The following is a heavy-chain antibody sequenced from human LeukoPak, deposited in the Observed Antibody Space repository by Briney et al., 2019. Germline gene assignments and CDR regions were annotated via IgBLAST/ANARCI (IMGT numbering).Heavy chain of an antibody. V-gene: IGHV4-34*01. Sequence: SSETLSLTCAVYGGSFSGYYWSWIRQPPGKGLEWIGEINHSGSTNYNPSLKSRVTISVDTSKNQFSLKLRSVTAADTAVYYCATMSQSIYYDSGRYQTAYYFDFWGQGTLVTVSS. CDR2: INHSGST. J-gene: IGHJ4*02. CDR3: ATMSQSIYYDSGRYQTAYYFDF. D-gene: IGHD3-22*01. CDR1: GGSFSGYY.